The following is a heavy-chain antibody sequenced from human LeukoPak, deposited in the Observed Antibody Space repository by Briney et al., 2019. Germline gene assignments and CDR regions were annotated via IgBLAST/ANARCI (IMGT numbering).Heavy chain of an antibody. D-gene: IGHD1-26*01. CDR2: INHSVNT. CDR3: ARQGGSYYAIDD. V-gene: IGHV4-34*01. J-gene: IGHJ4*02. Sequence: SETLSLTCGVYGGSLSDYSWSWLRQPPGKGLEFIGEINHSVNTNFNPSLKSRVTISVDTSKNQVSLRLSSVTAADTAVYYCARQGGSYYAIDDWGQGTLVTVSS. CDR1: GGSLSDYS.